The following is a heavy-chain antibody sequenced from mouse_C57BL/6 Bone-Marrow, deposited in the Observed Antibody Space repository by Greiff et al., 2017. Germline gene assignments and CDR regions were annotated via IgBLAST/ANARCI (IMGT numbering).Heavy chain of an antibody. D-gene: IGHD1-1*01. Sequence: QVQLQQSGPELVKPGASVKISCKASGYAFSSSWMNWVKQRPGKGLEWIGRIYPGDGDTNYNGKFKGKATLTADTSSSTAYMQLSSLTSEDSAVYFSARVYYYGSSHYFDYWGQGTTLTVSS. V-gene: IGHV1-82*01. J-gene: IGHJ2*01. CDR2: IYPGDGDT. CDR3: ARVYYYGSSHYFDY. CDR1: GYAFSSSW.